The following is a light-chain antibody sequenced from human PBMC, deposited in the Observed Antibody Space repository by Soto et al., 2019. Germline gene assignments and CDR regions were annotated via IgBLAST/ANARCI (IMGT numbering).Light chain of an antibody. Sequence: EIVLTQSPGTLSLSPGERATLACGASQIVSDNFLAWYQQKPGQAPRLLIYGASSRANGIPDRFSGSGSGTDFTLTISRLEPGDFAVYYCHQYNNWPPYTFGQGTKLEIK. J-gene: IGKJ2*01. V-gene: IGKV3-20*01. CDR1: QIVSDNF. CDR2: GAS. CDR3: HQYNNWPPYT.